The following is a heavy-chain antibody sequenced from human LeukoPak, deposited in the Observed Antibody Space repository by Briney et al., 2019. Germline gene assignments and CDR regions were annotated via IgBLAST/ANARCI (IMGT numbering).Heavy chain of an antibody. CDR3: ARDFRRYSYGYGGFDP. V-gene: IGHV3-11*04. D-gene: IGHD5-18*01. J-gene: IGHJ5*02. CDR2: ISGSGSTI. Sequence: GGSLRLSCEASGFTFSDFYMTWIRQAPGKGLEWVSYISGSGSTIYYADSVKGRFTISRDNAKNSLHLQMNSLRAEDTAVYYCARDFRRYSYGYGGFDPWGQGTLVTVSS. CDR1: GFTFSDFY.